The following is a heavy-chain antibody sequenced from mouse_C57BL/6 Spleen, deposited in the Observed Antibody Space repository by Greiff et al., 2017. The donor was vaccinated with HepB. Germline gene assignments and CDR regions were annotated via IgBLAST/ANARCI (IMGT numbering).Heavy chain of an antibody. CDR1: GYTFTSYW. V-gene: IGHV1-64*01. D-gene: IGHD1-1*01. CDR3: ARPDGDPLDYYAMDY. Sequence: VQLQQPGAELVKPGASVKLSCKASGYTFTSYWMHWVKQRPGQGLEWIGMIHPNSGSTNYNEKFKSKATLTVDKSSSTAYMQLSSLTSEDSAVYYCARPDGDPLDYYAMDYWGQGTSVTVSS. CDR2: IHPNSGST. J-gene: IGHJ4*01.